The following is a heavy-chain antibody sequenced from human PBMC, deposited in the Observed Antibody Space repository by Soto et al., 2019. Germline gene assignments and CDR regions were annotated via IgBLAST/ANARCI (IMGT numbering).Heavy chain of an antibody. Sequence: EVQVVESGGGLVKPGESLRLSCAASGFTFTSYTLTWVRQAPGRGLEWVSSITGSGAYIYYADSLKGRFTISRDNAKNSVYLQMNSLRVDDTAMYYCARGGYCTSGRCYFDYWGQGALVTVSS. CDR2: ITGSGAYI. D-gene: IGHD2-8*01. CDR3: ARGGYCTSGRCYFDY. J-gene: IGHJ4*02. V-gene: IGHV3-21*01. CDR1: GFTFTSYT.